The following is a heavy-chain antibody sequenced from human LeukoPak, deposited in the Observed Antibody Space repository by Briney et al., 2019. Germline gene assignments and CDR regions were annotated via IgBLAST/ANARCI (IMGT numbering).Heavy chain of an antibody. Sequence: PGGSLRLSCTASGFTFGDYAMSWVRQAPGKGLEWVANIKQDGSEKYYVDSVKGRFTISRDNAKNSLYLQMNSLRAEDTAVYYCAQTYYDFWSGYYATGDYYYYYMDVWGKGTTVTVSS. V-gene: IGHV3-7*01. CDR3: AQTYYDFWSGYYATGDYYYYYMDV. D-gene: IGHD3-3*01. CDR2: IKQDGSEK. J-gene: IGHJ6*03. CDR1: GFTFGDYA.